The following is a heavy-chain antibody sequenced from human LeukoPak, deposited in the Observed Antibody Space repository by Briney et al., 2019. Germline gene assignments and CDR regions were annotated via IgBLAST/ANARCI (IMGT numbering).Heavy chain of an antibody. D-gene: IGHD6-19*01. CDR2: TSAYNGNT. Sequence: ASVKVCCKASGYTFTSYGFGLMRQAHGQGLEWMGWTSAYNGNTNYAQKLQGRVTMTTDTSTSKAYMELRSLRSDDTAVYYCARDKSRFGSGWFGFDYWGQGTLVTVSS. J-gene: IGHJ4*02. V-gene: IGHV1-18*01. CDR1: GYTFTSYG. CDR3: ARDKSRFGSGWFGFDY.